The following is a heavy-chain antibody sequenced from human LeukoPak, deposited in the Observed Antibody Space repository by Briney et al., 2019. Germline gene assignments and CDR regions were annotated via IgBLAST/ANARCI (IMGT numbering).Heavy chain of an antibody. CDR3: TTVSLVVVSTTRGDF. CDR2: IKTKDDGGTT. V-gene: IGHV3-15*01. D-gene: IGHD2-8*02. Sequence: GALRLSCTASGFTFSNAWMSWVRQAPGKGLECVGRIKTKDDGGTTDYAAPVKGRFSISRDDSKNSLYLQMNSLKTDDMAVYYCTTVSLVVVSTTRGDFWGQGTLVTVSS. CDR1: GFTFSNAW. J-gene: IGHJ4*02.